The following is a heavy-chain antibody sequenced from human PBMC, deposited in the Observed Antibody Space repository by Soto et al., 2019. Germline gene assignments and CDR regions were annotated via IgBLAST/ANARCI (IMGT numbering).Heavy chain of an antibody. CDR2: INAGNGNT. D-gene: IGHD2-21*02. CDR3: SRDLAYCGGDCYTPDLFDY. V-gene: IGHV1-3*01. J-gene: IGHJ4*02. CDR1: GYTFTSYA. Sequence: ASVKVSCKASGYTFTSYAMHWVRQAPGQRLEWMGWINAGNGNTKYSQKFQGRVTITRDTSASTAYMELSSLRSEDTAVYYCSRDLAYCGGDCYTPDLFDYWGQGTLVTVSS.